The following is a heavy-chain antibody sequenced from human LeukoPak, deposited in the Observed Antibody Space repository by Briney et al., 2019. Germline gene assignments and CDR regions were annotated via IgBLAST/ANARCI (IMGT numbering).Heavy chain of an antibody. CDR2: ISAYNGDT. CDR3: ATDPSSRSGGGAFFDY. J-gene: IGHJ4*02. Sequence: ASVKVSCKASGFTFNKYGITWVRQAPGQGLEWMGRISAYNGDTKYAQKFQGRVTMTIDTSTNTAYMEVRSLRSDDTAIYYCATDPSSRSGGGAFFDYWGQGTLVTVSS. CDR1: GFTFNKYG. D-gene: IGHD6-19*01. V-gene: IGHV1-18*01.